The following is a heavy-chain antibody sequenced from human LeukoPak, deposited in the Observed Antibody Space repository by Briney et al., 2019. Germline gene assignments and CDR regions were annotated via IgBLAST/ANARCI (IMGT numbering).Heavy chain of an antibody. D-gene: IGHD6-13*01. Sequence: SVKVSCKASGGTFSSYAISWVRQAPGQGLEWMGGIIPIFGTANYAQKFQGRVTIIADASTSTAYMELSSLRSEDTAVYYCARGFRTVAAAGTDWGQGTLVTVSS. CDR2: IIPIFGTA. CDR3: ARGFRTVAAAGTD. V-gene: IGHV1-69*13. CDR1: GGTFSSYA. J-gene: IGHJ4*02.